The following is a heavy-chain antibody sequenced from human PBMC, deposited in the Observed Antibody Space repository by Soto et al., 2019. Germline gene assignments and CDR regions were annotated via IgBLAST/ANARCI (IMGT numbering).Heavy chain of an antibody. CDR1: GYTFTSYA. J-gene: IGHJ5*02. D-gene: IGHD4-17*01. Sequence: QVQLVQSGAEVKKPGASVKVSCKASGYTFTSYAMHWVRQAPGQRLEWMGWINAGNGNTKYSQKFQGRVTITRDTSASTAYMELSSLRSEDTAVYYCARDWGTTTVSLNWFDPWGQGTLVTVSS. V-gene: IGHV1-3*01. CDR2: INAGNGNT. CDR3: ARDWGTTTVSLNWFDP.